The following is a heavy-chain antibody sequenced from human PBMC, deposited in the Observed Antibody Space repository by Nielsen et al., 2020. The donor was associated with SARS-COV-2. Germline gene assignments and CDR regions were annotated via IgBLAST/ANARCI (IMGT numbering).Heavy chain of an antibody. CDR2: ISWNSGST. CDR3: ARQRYGLDV. J-gene: IGHJ6*02. Sequence: SLKISCAASGFTFDAYAMHWVRHVPGKGLEWVSSISWNSGSTGYVDSVKGRFTISRDNAKNSLYLEMNSLRPEDTALYYCARQRYGLDVWGQGTTVTVTS. V-gene: IGHV3-9*01. CDR1: GFTFDAYA. D-gene: IGHD5-24*01.